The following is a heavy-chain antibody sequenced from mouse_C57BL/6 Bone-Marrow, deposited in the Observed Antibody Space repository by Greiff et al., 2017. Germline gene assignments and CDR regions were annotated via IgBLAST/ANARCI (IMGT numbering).Heavy chain of an antibody. Sequence: EVQLVESGGGLVKPGGSLKLSCAASGFTFSSYAMSWVRQTPEKRLEWVATISDGGSYTYYPDNVKGRFTISRDNAKNNLYLQMSHLKSEDTAMYYCARLCLTGTKGYFDYWGQGTTLTVSS. V-gene: IGHV5-4*01. CDR3: ARLCLTGTKGYFDY. D-gene: IGHD4-1*01. CDR1: GFTFSSYA. CDR2: ISDGGSYT. J-gene: IGHJ2*01.